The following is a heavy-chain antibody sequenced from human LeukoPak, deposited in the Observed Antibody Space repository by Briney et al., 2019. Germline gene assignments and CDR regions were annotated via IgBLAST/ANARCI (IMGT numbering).Heavy chain of an antibody. D-gene: IGHD4-17*01. J-gene: IGHJ4*02. V-gene: IGHV3-21*01. CDR1: GFTFSSYT. Sequence: GGSLRLSCGGSGFTFSSYTMNWVRQAPGKGLEWVASISSSATSIYYADSVRGRFTISRDDAKKSVFLHMNSLRAEDTAVYFCATWDDYGDIVAFEYWGQGTLVTVSS. CDR2: ISSSATSI. CDR3: ATWDDYGDIVAFEY.